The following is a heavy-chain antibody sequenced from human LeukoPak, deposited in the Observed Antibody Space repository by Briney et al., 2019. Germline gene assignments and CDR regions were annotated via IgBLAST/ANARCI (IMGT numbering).Heavy chain of an antibody. D-gene: IGHD3-22*01. Sequence: PGGSLRLSCAASGFTFSLFGMTWLRQAPGKGLEWISYISSSRRTINYADSVKGRFTISRDNAKNSLYLQMNNLRAEDTAVYYCARDGDSGGYYYGPSDNWGQGTLVTVSS. J-gene: IGHJ4*02. V-gene: IGHV3-48*04. CDR2: ISSSRRTI. CDR1: GFTFSLFG. CDR3: ARDGDSGGYYYGPSDN.